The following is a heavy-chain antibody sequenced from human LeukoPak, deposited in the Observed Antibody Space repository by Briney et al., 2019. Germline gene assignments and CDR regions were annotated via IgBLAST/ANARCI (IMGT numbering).Heavy chain of an antibody. V-gene: IGHV3-23*01. D-gene: IGHD2-2*02. J-gene: IGHJ6*03. CDR1: GFTFSSYA. CDR3: AKEALYCSGTSCYTGTYYYYYMDV. CDR2: ISGSGGST. Sequence: GSLRLSCAASGFTFSSYAMSWVRQAPGKGLEWVSAISGSGGSTYYADSVKGRFTISRDNSKNTLYLQMNSLRAEDTAVYYCAKEALYCSGTSCYTGTYYYYYMDVWGKGTTVTVSS.